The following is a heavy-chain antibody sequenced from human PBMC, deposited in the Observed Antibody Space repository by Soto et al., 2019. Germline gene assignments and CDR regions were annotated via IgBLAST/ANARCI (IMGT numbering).Heavy chain of an antibody. Sequence: QVQLVQSGAEVKKPGSSVKVSCKASGGTFSSYAISWVRQAPGQGLEWMGGIIPIFGTANYAQKLQGRVTITADESTSTAYMELSSLRSEDTAVYYCARADSSGWYEMDYYDYGMDVWGQGTTVTVSS. CDR2: IIPIFGTA. CDR1: GGTFSSYA. J-gene: IGHJ6*02. D-gene: IGHD6-19*01. V-gene: IGHV1-69*01. CDR3: ARADSSGWYEMDYYDYGMDV.